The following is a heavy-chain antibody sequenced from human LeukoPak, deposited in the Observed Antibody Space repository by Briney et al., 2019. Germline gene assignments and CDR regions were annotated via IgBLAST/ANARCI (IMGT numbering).Heavy chain of an antibody. CDR3: ARGGSGYDDNWFDP. J-gene: IGHJ5*02. V-gene: IGHV1-69*05. CDR1: GGTFSSYA. Sequence: SVKVSCKASGGTFSSYAISWVRQAPGQGLEWMGGVIPIFGTANYAQKFQGRVTITTDESTSTAYMELSSLRSEDTAVYYCARGGSGYDDNWFDPWGQGTLVTVYS. D-gene: IGHD5-12*01. CDR2: VIPIFGTA.